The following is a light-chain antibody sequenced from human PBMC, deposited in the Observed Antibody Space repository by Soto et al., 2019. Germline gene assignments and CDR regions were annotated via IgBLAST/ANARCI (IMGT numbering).Light chain of an antibody. CDR1: QSFSSSY. CDR3: QQYGSSPPWT. J-gene: IGKJ1*01. V-gene: IGKV3-20*01. CDR2: GAS. Sequence: EIVLTQSPGTLSLSPGERATLSCRASQSFSSSYLAWYQQKPGQAPRLLIYGASSRDTGIPDRFSGSGSGTDFMLTICMMEPEDFAVYYCQQYGSSPPWTFGKGTNVEIK.